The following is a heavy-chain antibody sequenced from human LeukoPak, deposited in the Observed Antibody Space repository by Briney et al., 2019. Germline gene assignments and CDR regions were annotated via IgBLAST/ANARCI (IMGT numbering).Heavy chain of an antibody. CDR1: GGSISSSSYY. J-gene: IGHJ3*02. CDR3: ARGRVGNYPDAFDI. CDR2: IYYSGST. Sequence: PSETLSLTCTVSGGSISSSSYYWGWIRQPPGKGLEWIGSIYYSGSTYYNPSLKSRVTISVDTSKNQFFLKLSSVTAADTAVYYCARGRVGNYPDAFDIWGQGTMVTVSS. V-gene: IGHV4-39*07. D-gene: IGHD1-26*01.